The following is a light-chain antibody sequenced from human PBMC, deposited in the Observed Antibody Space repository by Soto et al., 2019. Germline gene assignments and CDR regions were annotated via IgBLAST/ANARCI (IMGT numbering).Light chain of an antibody. CDR1: QSVKSN. V-gene: IGKV3-15*01. Sequence: EIVMTQSPATLSVSPGERATLSCRASQSVKSNLAWYQQKPGQAPRLLIYGASTRATGIPARFSGSGSGTEFTLTISSLQSEDFAVYYCQQYKDWPPRAFGQGTKVEIK. J-gene: IGKJ1*01. CDR2: GAS. CDR3: QQYKDWPPRA.